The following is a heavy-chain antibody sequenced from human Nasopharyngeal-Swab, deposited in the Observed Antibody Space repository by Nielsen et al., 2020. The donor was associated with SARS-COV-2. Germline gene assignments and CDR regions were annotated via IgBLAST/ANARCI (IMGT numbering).Heavy chain of an antibody. D-gene: IGHD6-13*01. Sequence: GGSMRLFCVASGFTFSSYGMHWVSQAQGKGLEWVAVISYDGSNKYYADSVKGRFTISRDNSKNTLYLQMNSLRAEDTAVYYCAKDMGIADDSFDYWGQGTLVTVSS. CDR1: GFTFSSYG. CDR3: AKDMGIADDSFDY. V-gene: IGHV3-30*18. CDR2: ISYDGSNK. J-gene: IGHJ4*02.